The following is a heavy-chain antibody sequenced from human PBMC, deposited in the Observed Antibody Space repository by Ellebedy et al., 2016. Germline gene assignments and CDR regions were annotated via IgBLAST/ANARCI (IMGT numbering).Heavy chain of an antibody. V-gene: IGHV1-3*01. D-gene: IGHD4-17*01. CDR3: ARDFRTDGDFDY. Sequence: ASVKVSCKASGYTFTSYAMHWVRQAPGQRLEWMGWINAGNGNTKYSQKFQGRVTITRDTSASTAYMELSSLRSEDTAVYYCARDFRTDGDFDYWGQGTLVTVSS. J-gene: IGHJ4*02. CDR1: GYTFTSYA. CDR2: INAGNGNT.